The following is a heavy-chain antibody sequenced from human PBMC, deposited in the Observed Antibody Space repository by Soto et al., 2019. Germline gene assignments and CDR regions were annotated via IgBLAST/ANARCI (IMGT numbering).Heavy chain of an antibody. CDR2: ITDSGMNT. D-gene: IGHD6-19*01. CDR1: GFTLSNYA. V-gene: IGHV3-23*01. CDR3: AKRAGRVYHYFDY. J-gene: IGHJ4*02. Sequence: GGSLRLSCGVSGFTLSNYAMSWVRQAPGKGLEWVSTITDSGMNTFYADSVRGRFTISRDSSNNTLFLQMNSLRPEDTALYYCAKRAGRVYHYFDYWGQGTLVTSPQ.